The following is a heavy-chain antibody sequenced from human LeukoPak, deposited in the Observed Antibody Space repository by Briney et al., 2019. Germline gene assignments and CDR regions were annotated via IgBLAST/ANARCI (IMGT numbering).Heavy chain of an antibody. CDR2: IKQDGSQK. CDR3: ARDAVSDSWPDY. CDR1: GFTFRNYW. V-gene: IGHV3-7*01. D-gene: IGHD6-13*01. J-gene: IGHJ4*02. Sequence: GGSLRLSCAASGFTFRNYWMNWVRQAQGKGPEWLANIKQDGSQKYYVDSVKGRFTISRANGKDSLYLQIDCLAIGGTAVSYCARDAVSDSWPDYWGQGTLVTVSA.